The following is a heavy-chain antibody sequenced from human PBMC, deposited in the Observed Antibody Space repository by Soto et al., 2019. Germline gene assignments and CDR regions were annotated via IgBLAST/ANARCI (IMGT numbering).Heavy chain of an antibody. CDR1: GGSISSGGYY. CDR2: IYYSGST. D-gene: IGHD6-13*01. CDR3: ARYSSSWYRTFDY. J-gene: IGHJ4*02. V-gene: IGHV4-31*03. Sequence: QVQLQESGPGLVKPSQTLSLTCTVSGGSISSGGYYWSWIRQHPGKGLEWIGYIYYSGSTYYNPSLKSRVNLSVDTTTNQFSLKLSSVTAADTAVYYCARYSSSWYRTFDYWGQGTLVTVSS.